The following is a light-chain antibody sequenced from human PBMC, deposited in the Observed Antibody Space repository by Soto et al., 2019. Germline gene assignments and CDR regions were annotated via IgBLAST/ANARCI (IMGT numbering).Light chain of an antibody. Sequence: VLTQSPDTLSFSPGERATLSGRASQSVGSSSLGWYQQKPGQAPRLVIFDIRNRATGIPDRFSGSGSGTDCTLTISSLEPEDFAVYYCQQRSDWPITFGQGTRLEIK. CDR1: QSVGSSS. J-gene: IGKJ5*01. CDR3: QQRSDWPIT. CDR2: DIR. V-gene: IGKV3D-20*02.